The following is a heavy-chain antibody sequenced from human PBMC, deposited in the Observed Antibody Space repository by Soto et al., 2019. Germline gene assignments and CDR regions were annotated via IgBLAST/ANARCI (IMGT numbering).Heavy chain of an antibody. V-gene: IGHV3-23*01. Sequence: PGGSLRLSCAASGFSFGSYALSWVRQAPGKGLEWVSTISGSDGKTFYADAVKGRFSIPRDTSQNTLYLQMNSLRADDTAIYYCARWSYLDYSGQGTRVTVSS. CDR1: GFSFGSYA. J-gene: IGHJ4*02. D-gene: IGHD3-3*01. CDR2: ISGSDGKT. CDR3: ARWSYLDY.